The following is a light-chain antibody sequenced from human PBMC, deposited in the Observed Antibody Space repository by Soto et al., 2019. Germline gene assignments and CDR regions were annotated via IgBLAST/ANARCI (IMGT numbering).Light chain of an antibody. V-gene: IGLV2-8*01. CDR3: SSSGV. Sequence: QSALTQPPSASGSPGQSVTISCTGTSSDISGYKYVSWYQQHPGKAPKLMIYEVNKRPSGVPDRFSGSKSGSTASLTVSGLQAEDEADYYCSSSGVFGTGTKVTVL. CDR2: EVN. CDR1: SSDISGYKY. J-gene: IGLJ1*01.